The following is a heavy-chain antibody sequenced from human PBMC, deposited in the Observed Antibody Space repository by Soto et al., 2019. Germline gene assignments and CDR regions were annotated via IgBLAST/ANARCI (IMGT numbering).Heavy chain of an antibody. CDR1: GGSFSGYY. CDR3: ARNQAARYYGMDD. J-gene: IGHJ6*02. CDR2: INHSGST. Sequence: SETLSLTCAVYGGSFSGYYWSWIRQPPGKGLEWIGEINHSGSTNYNPSLKSRVTISVDTSKNQFSLKLSSVTAADTAVYYCARNQAARYYGMDDWGQGTTVTVSS. V-gene: IGHV4-34*01. D-gene: IGHD6-6*01.